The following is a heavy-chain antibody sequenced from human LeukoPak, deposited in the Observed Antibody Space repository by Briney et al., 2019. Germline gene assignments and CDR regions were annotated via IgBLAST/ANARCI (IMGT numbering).Heavy chain of an antibody. J-gene: IGHJ6*02. CDR3: AKLGGGDFWSGYCSTCYYYGMDV. Sequence: GGSLRLSCAASGFTFSSYAMSWVRQAPGKGLEWVSAISGSGGSTYYADSVKGRFTISRDNSKNTLYLQMNSLRAEDTAVYYCAKLGGGDFWSGYCSTCYYYGMDVWGQGTTVTVSS. V-gene: IGHV3-23*01. D-gene: IGHD3-3*01. CDR1: GFTFSSYA. CDR2: ISGSGGST.